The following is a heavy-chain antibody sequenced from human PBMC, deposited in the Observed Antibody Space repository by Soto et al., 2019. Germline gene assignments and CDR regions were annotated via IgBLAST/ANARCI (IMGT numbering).Heavy chain of an antibody. CDR1: GDSISSSTYF. Sequence: PSETLSLTCTVSGDSISSSTYFWGWVRQPPGKGLEWIGSIYYSGSTYYNPSLKSRVTISVDTSKNHFSLKLSSVTAADTAVYYCAKHLGESCFDCWGQGTLVT. V-gene: IGHV4-39*01. CDR2: IYYSGST. J-gene: IGHJ4*02. CDR3: AKHLGESCFDC.